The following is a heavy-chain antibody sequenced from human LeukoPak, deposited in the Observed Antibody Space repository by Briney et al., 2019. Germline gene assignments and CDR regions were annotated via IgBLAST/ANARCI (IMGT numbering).Heavy chain of an antibody. D-gene: IGHD6-19*01. J-gene: IGHJ4*02. Sequence: KPSETLSLTCTVSGGSISSSSYYWGWIRQPPGKGLEWIGSIYYSGSIYYNPSLKSRVTISVDTSKNQFSLKLSSVTAADTAVYYCAGIAVAGSLDDYWGQGTLVTVSS. V-gene: IGHV4-39*01. CDR3: AGIAVAGSLDDY. CDR2: IYYSGSI. CDR1: GGSISSSSYY.